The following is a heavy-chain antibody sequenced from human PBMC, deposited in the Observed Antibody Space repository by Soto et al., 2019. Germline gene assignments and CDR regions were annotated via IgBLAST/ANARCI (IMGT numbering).Heavy chain of an antibody. CDR2: MSHSGGT. D-gene: IGHD1-1*01. V-gene: IGHV4-34*01. J-gene: IGHJ3*02. Sequence: QVQLQQWGAGLLKPSETLSLTCAVYGGFVTSGSYYWSWIRQAPGKGLEWIGEMSHSGGTHFHPSLKSRVTISVDTSKNQFTLKMSSVTAADTALYYCARVERGTATTVVDAFDIWGPGTMVTVSS. CDR1: GGFVTSGSYY. CDR3: ARVERGTATTVVDAFDI.